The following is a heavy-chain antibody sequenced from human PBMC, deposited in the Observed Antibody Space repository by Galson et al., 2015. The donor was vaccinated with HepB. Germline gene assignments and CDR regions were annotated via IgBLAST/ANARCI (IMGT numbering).Heavy chain of an antibody. CDR2: MNPNSGNT. CDR1: GYTFTSYD. CDR3: ARFGYWLGYYYGMDV. D-gene: IGHD2-15*01. J-gene: IGHJ6*02. Sequence: SVTVSCKASGYTFTSYDINWVRQATGQGLEWMGWMNPNSGNTGYAQKFQGRVTMTRNTSISTAYMELSSLRSEDTAVYYCARFGYWLGYYYGMDVWGRGTTVTVSS. V-gene: IGHV1-8*01.